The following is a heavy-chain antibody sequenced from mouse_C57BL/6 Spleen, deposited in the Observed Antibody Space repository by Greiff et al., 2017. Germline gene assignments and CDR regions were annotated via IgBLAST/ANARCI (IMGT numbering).Heavy chain of an antibody. J-gene: IGHJ2*01. D-gene: IGHD2-2*01. CDR2: IDPENGDT. CDR3: TTGLRWNHDY. Sequence: EVQLQQSGAELVRPRASVKLSCTASGFNIKDDYMHWVKQRPEQGLEWIGWIDPENGDTEYASKFQGKATITADTSSNTAYLQLSSLTSEDTAVYYCTTGLRWNHDYWGQGTTLTVSS. V-gene: IGHV14-4*01. CDR1: GFNIKDDY.